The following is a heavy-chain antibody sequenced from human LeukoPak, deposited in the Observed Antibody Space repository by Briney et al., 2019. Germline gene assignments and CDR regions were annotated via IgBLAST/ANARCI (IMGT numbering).Heavy chain of an antibody. CDR1: GFIFSSYE. J-gene: IGHJ6*02. Sequence: GGSLRLSCAASGFIFSSYEMNWVRQAPGEGLEWVSYISSSGSNTYYVDSVKGRFTISRDNAKNSLYLQLNSLRAENTAVYYCARGGSYFLYGLVVWGQGTTVTVSS. CDR3: ARGGSYFLYGLVV. CDR2: ISSSGSNT. V-gene: IGHV3-48*03. D-gene: IGHD1-26*01.